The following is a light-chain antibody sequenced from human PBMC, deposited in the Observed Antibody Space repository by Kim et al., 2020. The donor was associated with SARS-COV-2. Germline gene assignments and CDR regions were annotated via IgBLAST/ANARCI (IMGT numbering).Light chain of an antibody. CDR2: DNS. J-gene: IGLJ2*01. CDR1: SSNIGAGFD. Sequence: RVTISCTGNSSNIGAGFDVHWYQQLPGTAPKLLIYDNSNRPSGVPDRFSGSKSGTSASLAITGLQAEDEADYYCQSYDSSLSGSVFGGGTQLTVL. V-gene: IGLV1-40*01. CDR3: QSYDSSLSGSV.